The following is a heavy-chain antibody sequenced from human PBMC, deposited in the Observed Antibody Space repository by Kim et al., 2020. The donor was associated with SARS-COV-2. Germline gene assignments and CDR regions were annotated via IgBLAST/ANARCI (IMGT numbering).Heavy chain of an antibody. CDR1: GFTFSFYY. CDR2: INHDGSVK. V-gene: IGHV3-7*03. J-gene: IGHJ4*02. D-gene: IGHD1-1*01. CDR3: ARDDTAGNVDY. Sequence: GGSLRLSCTASGFTFSFYYMGWARQAPGKGLEWLANINHDGSVKAYVDSVKGRFIISRDNAKNSLFLQMNSLRVEDTAVYVCARDDTAGNVDYWGQGTLVTVSS.